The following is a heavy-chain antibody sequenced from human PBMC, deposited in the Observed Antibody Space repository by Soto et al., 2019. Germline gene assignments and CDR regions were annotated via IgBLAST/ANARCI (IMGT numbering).Heavy chain of an antibody. CDR1: GDSVSSNSAA. V-gene: IGHV6-1*01. D-gene: IGHD1-26*01. CDR3: ARGEQYSGRIFDY. J-gene: IGHJ4*02. CDR2: TYYRSRWYN. Sequence: SQTLSLTCGISGDSVSSNSAAWNWLRQSPSRGLEWLGRTYYRSRWYNDYAVSVESRITINPDTSKNHFSLQLNFVTPEDTAVYFCARGEQYSGRIFDYWGQGTLVTVSS.